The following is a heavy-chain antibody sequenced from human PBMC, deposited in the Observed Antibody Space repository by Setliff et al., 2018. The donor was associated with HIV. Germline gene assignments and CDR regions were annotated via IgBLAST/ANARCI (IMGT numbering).Heavy chain of an antibody. CDR1: GYSISSGYY. Sequence: SETLSLTCAVSGYSISSGYYWGWIRQPPGKRLEWIGEIIPSGSTNYNPSLQSRVTISVDTSKNQFSLKLSSVPTADTAVYYCARRSGWSLDYWGQGTLVTVSS. CDR3: ARRSGWSLDY. V-gene: IGHV4-38-2*01. CDR2: IIPSGST. J-gene: IGHJ4*02. D-gene: IGHD6-19*01.